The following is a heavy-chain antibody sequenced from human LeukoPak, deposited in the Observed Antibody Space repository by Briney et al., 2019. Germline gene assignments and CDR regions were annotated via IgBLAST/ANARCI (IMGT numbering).Heavy chain of an antibody. J-gene: IGHJ4*02. CDR2: IYHSGST. D-gene: IGHD3-3*01. CDR3: ARSWSGYYFFDY. CDR1: GGSISSGGYY. V-gene: IGHV4-30-2*01. Sequence: PSETLSLTCTVSGGSISSGGYYWSWIRQPPGKGLEWIGYIYHSGSTYYNPSLKSRVTISVDRSKNQFSLKLSSVTAADTAVYYCARSWSGYYFFDYWGQGTLVTVSS.